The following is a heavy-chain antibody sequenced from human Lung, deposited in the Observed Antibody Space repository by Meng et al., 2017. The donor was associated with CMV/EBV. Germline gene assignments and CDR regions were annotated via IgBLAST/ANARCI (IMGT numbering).Heavy chain of an antibody. J-gene: IGHJ3*02. CDR1: GGSISSGGYY. D-gene: IGHD1-26*01. CDR3: ARDAEYRGKAFDI. Sequence: LXXTVSGGSISSGGYYWSWIRQHPGKGLEWIGYIYYSGSTYYNPSLKSRVTISVDTSKNQFSLKLSSVTAADTAVYYCARDAEYRGKAFDIWGQGXMVTVSS. CDR2: IYYSGST. V-gene: IGHV4-31*03.